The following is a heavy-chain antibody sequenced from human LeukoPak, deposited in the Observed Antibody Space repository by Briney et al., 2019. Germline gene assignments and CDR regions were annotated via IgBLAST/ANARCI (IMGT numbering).Heavy chain of an antibody. CDR3: ASLSQLVVPAAEPFDY. CDR1: GFTFSSYW. V-gene: IGHV3-7*01. J-gene: IGHJ4*02. Sequence: GGSLRLSCAASGFTFSSYWMSWVRQAPGKGLEWVANIKQDGSEKYYVDSVKGRFTISGDNAKNSLYLQMNSLRAEDTAVYYCASLSQLVVPAAEPFDYWGQGTLVTVSS. D-gene: IGHD2-2*01. CDR2: IKQDGSEK.